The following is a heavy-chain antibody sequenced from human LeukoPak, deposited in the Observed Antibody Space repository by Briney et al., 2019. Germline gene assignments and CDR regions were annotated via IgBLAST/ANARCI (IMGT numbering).Heavy chain of an antibody. CDR2: IYNRGST. Sequence: PSQTLSLTCTVSGGSLRSGSYYWSWIRQPAGKGLEWIGRIYNRGSTNYNPSLKSRVTISVDTSKNQFSLKLSSVTAADTAVYYCARQSTGYSSSLDYWGQGTLVTVSS. V-gene: IGHV4-61*02. CDR1: GGSLRSGSYY. J-gene: IGHJ4*02. D-gene: IGHD6-19*01. CDR3: ARQSTGYSSSLDY.